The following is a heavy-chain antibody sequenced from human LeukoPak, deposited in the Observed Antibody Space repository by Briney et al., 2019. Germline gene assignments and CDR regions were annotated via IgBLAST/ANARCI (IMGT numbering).Heavy chain of an antibody. CDR2: VYYSEST. Sequence: SETLSLTCTVSGGSVSSGSYYWSWIRQPPGKGLEWIGYVYYSESTKYNPSLKSRVTISIDTSKNQFSLKLSSVTAADTAVYYCASFSDYGGNFFDYWGQGTLVTVSS. CDR1: GGSVSSGSYY. CDR3: ASFSDYGGNFFDY. J-gene: IGHJ4*02. V-gene: IGHV4-61*01. D-gene: IGHD4-23*01.